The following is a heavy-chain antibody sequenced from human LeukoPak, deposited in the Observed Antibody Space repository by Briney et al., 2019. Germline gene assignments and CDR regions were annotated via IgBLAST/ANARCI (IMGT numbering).Heavy chain of an antibody. CDR3: AGVTAAGTSVVFDP. D-gene: IGHD6-13*01. V-gene: IGHV4-4*07. Sequence: SETLSLTCTVSGGSISSYYWSWVRQPAGKGLEWIGRIYTSGSTNYNPSLKSRVTMSVDTSKNQFSLRLNSVTAADTAVYYCAGVTAAGTSVVFDPWGQGTLVTVSS. CDR2: IYTSGST. CDR1: GGSISSYY. J-gene: IGHJ5*02.